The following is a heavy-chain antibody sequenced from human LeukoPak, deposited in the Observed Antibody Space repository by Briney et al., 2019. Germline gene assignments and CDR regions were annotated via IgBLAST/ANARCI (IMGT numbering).Heavy chain of an antibody. D-gene: IGHD3-16*02. CDR1: GYTFTGYY. Sequence: ASVKVSCKASGYTFTGYYMYWVRQAPGQGLEWMGRINPNSGGPNYAQKFQGRVTMTRDTSTSTAYMEMSRLRSDDTAVYYCARGLYDYVWGSYRLNWFDPWGQGTLVTVSS. V-gene: IGHV1-2*06. J-gene: IGHJ5*02. CDR2: INPNSGGP. CDR3: ARGLYDYVWGSYRLNWFDP.